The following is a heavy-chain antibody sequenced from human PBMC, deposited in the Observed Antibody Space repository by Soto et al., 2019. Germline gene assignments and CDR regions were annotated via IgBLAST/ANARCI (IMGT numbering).Heavy chain of an antibody. V-gene: IGHV4-34*01. CDR2: INHSGST. CDR1: GGSFSGYY. D-gene: IGHD2-15*01. Sequence: SETLSLTCAVYGGSFSGYYWSWIRQPPGKGLEWIGEINHSGSTNYNPSLKSRVTISVDTSKNQFSLKLSSVTAADTAVYYCARIYCSGGSCYYFRHYYYYYYMDVWGKGTTVTVSS. CDR3: ARIYCSGGSCYYFRHYYYYYYMDV. J-gene: IGHJ6*03.